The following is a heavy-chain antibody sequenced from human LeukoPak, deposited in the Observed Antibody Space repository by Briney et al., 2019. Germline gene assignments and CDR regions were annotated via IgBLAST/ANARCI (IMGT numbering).Heavy chain of an antibody. CDR3: ARDKGYYYDSRSNDAFDI. D-gene: IGHD3-22*01. CDR1: GHSISSYY. J-gene: IGHJ3*02. V-gene: IGHV4-4*07. Sequence: SETLSLTCTVSGHSISSYYWSWIRQPAGKGLEWIGRIYTSGSTNYNPSLKSRVTMSVDTSKNQFSLKLSSVTAADTAVYYCARDKGYYYDSRSNDAFDIWGQGTMVTVSS. CDR2: IYTSGST.